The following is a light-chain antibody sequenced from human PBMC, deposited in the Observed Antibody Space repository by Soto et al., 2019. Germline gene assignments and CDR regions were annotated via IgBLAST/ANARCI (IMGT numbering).Light chain of an antibody. CDR2: DTN. J-gene: IGLJ2*01. Sequence: QTVVTQEPSLTVSPGGTVTLTCGSSTGAVTSGHYPYWFQQKPGQAPRTLIYDTNNKHSWTPARFSGSLLGGKAALTLSGAQPDDEADYYCLLSYSGAWVFGGGTKVTVL. V-gene: IGLV7-46*01. CDR3: LLSYSGAWV. CDR1: TGAVTSGHY.